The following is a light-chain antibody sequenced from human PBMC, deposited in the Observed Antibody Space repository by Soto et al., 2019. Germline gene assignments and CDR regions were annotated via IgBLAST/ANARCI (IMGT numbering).Light chain of an antibody. CDR3: QQSYSTPRT. CDR1: QSISSY. J-gene: IGKJ4*01. V-gene: IGKV1-39*01. CDR2: AAS. Sequence: DIQMTQSQSSLSASVGARVTITCRASQSISSYLNWYQQKPGKAPKLLIYAASSLQSGVPSRFSGSGSGTDFTLTISSLQPEDFATYYCQQSYSTPRTFGGGTQVEIK.